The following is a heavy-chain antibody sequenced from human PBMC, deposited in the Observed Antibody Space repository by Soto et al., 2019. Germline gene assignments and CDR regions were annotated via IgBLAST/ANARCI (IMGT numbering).Heavy chain of an antibody. CDR1: GDSISGYY. CDR3: ARGEVVALGY. CDR2: IHYTGNT. D-gene: IGHD2-15*01. V-gene: IGHV4-59*01. J-gene: IGHJ4*02. Sequence: PSETLSLTCSVYGDSISGYYWGWIRQPPGKALEYIGYIHYTGNTKYNPSLQSRVTMSADTSKNQLSLKLSSVTAADTAVYYCARGEVVALGYWGQGTLVTVS.